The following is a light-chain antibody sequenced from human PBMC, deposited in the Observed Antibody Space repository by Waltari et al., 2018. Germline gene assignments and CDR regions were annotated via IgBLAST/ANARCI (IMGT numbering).Light chain of an antibody. V-gene: IGKV1-5*03. CDR2: KAS. CDR1: QSLSNW. Sequence: DIQMTQSPSTLSASVGDRVTITCRASQSLSNWLAWYQQKPGKAPKVLIYKASTLESGVPSRCSGSGSGTEFTLTISLLQPDDFATYYCQQYRNLWTFGQGTKVEI. J-gene: IGKJ1*01. CDR3: QQYRNLWT.